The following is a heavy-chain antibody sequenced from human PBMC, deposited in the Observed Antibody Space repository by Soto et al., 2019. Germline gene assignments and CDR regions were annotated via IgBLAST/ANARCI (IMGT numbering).Heavy chain of an antibody. CDR2: IYYSGST. V-gene: IGHV4-39*01. CDR3: ARHSVITSAFDI. J-gene: IGHJ3*02. Sequence: QLQLQESGPGLVKPSETLSLTCTVSGGSISSSSYYWGWIRQPPGKGLEWIGSIYYSGSTYYNPSLKSRVTISVDTSKNQFSLKLSSVTAADTAVYYCARHSVITSAFDIWGQGTMVTVSS. D-gene: IGHD3-22*01. CDR1: GGSISSSSYY.